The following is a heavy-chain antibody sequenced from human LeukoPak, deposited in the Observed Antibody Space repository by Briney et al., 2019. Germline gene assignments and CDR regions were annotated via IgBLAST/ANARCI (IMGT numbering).Heavy chain of an antibody. Sequence: PSETLSLTCTVSGGSMSSYYWSWIRQPPGRRLEWIGHTSYSGSTDYNPSLRSRVTMSVDTSKNQLSLKLSSVTAADTAVYYCGRRTSYDTLTGYTYWYFDLWGRGTLVTVSS. CDR2: TSYSGST. CDR3: GRRTSYDTLTGYTYWYFDL. J-gene: IGHJ2*01. D-gene: IGHD3-9*01. V-gene: IGHV4-59*01. CDR1: GGSMSSYY.